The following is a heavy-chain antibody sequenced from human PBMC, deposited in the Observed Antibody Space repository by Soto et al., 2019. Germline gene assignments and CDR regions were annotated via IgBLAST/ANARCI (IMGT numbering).Heavy chain of an antibody. CDR3: ARGSWNDGIED. Sequence: PSETLSLTCAVSCGSISSGVYSCSWIRQPPGKGLELIGYIYHSGSTYYNPSLKSRVTISVDRSKNQFSLKLSSVTAADTAVYYCARGSWNDGIEDWGQGTMVTVSS. J-gene: IGHJ4*02. CDR2: IYHSGST. CDR1: CGSISSGVYS. D-gene: IGHD1-1*01. V-gene: IGHV4-30-2*01.